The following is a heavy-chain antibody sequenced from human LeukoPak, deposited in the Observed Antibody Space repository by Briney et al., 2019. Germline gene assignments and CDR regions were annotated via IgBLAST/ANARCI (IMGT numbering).Heavy chain of an antibody. V-gene: IGHV4-39*07. CDR1: GGSISSSSYY. CDR3: ARVQVAGTGYFDY. J-gene: IGHJ4*02. Sequence: SETLSLTCTVSGGSISSSSYYWGWIRQPPGKGLEWIGSIYYSGSTYYNPSLKSRVTISVDTSKNQFSLKLSSVTAADTAVYYCARVQVAGTGYFDYWGQGTLVTVSS. CDR2: IYYSGST. D-gene: IGHD6-19*01.